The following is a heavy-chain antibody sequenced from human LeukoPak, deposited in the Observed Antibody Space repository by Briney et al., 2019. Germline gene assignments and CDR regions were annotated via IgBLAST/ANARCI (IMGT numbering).Heavy chain of an antibody. D-gene: IGHD2-2*02. Sequence: GGSLRLSCAASGFTFSIYTMNWVRQAPGKGLEWISYISTNSGTIWYADSVKGRFTISRDNSKNTLYLQMNSLRAEDTAVYYCARDYCSSTSCYTFSDAFDIWGQGTMVTVSS. V-gene: IGHV3-48*01. CDR3: ARDYCSSTSCYTFSDAFDI. CDR1: GFTFSIYT. J-gene: IGHJ3*02. CDR2: ISTNSGTI.